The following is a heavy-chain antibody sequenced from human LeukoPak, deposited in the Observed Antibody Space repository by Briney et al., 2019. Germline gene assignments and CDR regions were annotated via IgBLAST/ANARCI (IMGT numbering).Heavy chain of an antibody. V-gene: IGHV4-30-4*01. Sequence: SQILSLTCTVSGGSISSGDFYWSWIRQPQGKGLEWIGYIYYSGSTFHNPSLKSRVTISVDTSKNQFSLKLSSVTAADTAVYYCARDWNYYVSGSDYGMDVWGQGTTVTVSS. CDR3: ARDWNYYVSGSDYGMDV. CDR2: IYYSGST. J-gene: IGHJ6*02. CDR1: GGSISSGDFY. D-gene: IGHD3-10*01.